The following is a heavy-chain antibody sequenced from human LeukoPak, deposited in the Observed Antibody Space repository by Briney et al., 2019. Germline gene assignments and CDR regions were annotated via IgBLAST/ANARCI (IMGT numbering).Heavy chain of an antibody. Sequence: SETLSLTCAVSGDSVSSTSYSWGWIRQPPGKGLEFIGSIYDSGSTYDNPSLKSRVTISVDTSKNQFSLKLSSVTAADTAVYYCARETRRRGYSGYAPLSPLDYWGQGTLVTVSS. CDR1: GDSVSSTSYS. J-gene: IGHJ4*02. D-gene: IGHD5-12*01. V-gene: IGHV4-39*07. CDR3: ARETRRRGYSGYAPLSPLDY. CDR2: IYDSGST.